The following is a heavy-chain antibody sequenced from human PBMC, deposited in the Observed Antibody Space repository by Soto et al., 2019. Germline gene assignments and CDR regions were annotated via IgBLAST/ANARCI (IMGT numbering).Heavy chain of an antibody. CDR3: ARLGGFYQAFDS. CDR1: GGSISSGGYA. J-gene: IGHJ4*02. V-gene: IGHV4-30-2*01. CDR2: IYHSGTT. Sequence: SETLSLTCAVSGGSISSGGYAWSWIRQPPGKGLEWIGYIYHSGTTTYNPSLKSRLTMSLDTSKNQFSLKLTSVAAADTAVYYCARLGGFYQAFDSWGQGALVTVSS. D-gene: IGHD3-22*01.